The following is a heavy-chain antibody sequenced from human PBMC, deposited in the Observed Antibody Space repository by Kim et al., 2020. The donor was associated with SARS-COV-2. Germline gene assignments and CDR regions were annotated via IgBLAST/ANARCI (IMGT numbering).Heavy chain of an antibody. D-gene: IGHD3-22*01. Sequence: SETLSLTCTVSGGSVSSGSYYWSWIRQPPGKGLEWIGSIYYSGTTNYNPSLTSRVTISVDTSKNQFSLKLSSVTAADTAVYYCARDLSIYDSSGHFIRGEVDAFDIWGQGTMVTVSS. J-gene: IGHJ3*02. V-gene: IGHV4-61*01. CDR1: GGSVSSGSYY. CDR3: ARDLSIYDSSGHFIRGEVDAFDI. CDR2: IYYSGTT.